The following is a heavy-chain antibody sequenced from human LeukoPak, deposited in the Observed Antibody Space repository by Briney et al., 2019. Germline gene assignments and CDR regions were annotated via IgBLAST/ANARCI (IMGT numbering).Heavy chain of an antibody. J-gene: IGHJ3*02. CDR1: GGSFSGYY. D-gene: IGHD3-10*02. V-gene: IGHV4-34*01. CDR2: INHSGST. CDR3: ASDHMLYAFHI. Sequence: PSETLSLTCAVYGGSFSGYYWSWIRQPPGKGLEWIGEINHSGSTNYNPSLKSRVTISVDTSKNQFSLKLSSVTAADTAVYYCASDHMLYAFHIWGQGTMVTVSS.